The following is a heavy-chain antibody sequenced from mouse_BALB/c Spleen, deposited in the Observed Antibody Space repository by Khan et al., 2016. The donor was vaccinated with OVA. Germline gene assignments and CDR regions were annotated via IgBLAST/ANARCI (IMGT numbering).Heavy chain of an antibody. Sequence: EVQLQESGAELVKPGASVKLSCTASGFNIKDTFIHWMKQRPKQGLEWIGRIDPANGNTKYDPQFQGRATMTADTSSNTAYLQLSGLTSEDTAVYYCATGNGIYYGHYWFAYWGQGTLVTVSA. CDR1: GFNIKDTF. CDR2: IDPANGNT. J-gene: IGHJ3*01. CDR3: ATGNGIYYGHYWFAY. V-gene: IGHV14-3*02. D-gene: IGHD2-1*01.